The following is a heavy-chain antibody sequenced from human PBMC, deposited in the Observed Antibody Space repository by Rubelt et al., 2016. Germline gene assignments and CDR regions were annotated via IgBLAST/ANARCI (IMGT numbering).Heavy chain of an antibody. CDR3: ARHKKSGTTVGYCFDY. V-gene: IGHV4-34*01. J-gene: IGHJ4*02. CDR2: INHSGHA. D-gene: IGHD1-7*01. CDR1: VDSFSGYY. Sequence: QEQLQQWGAELLKPSETLSLTCAVYVDSFSGYYWTWIRQSPGRGLEWIGEINHSGHANYNPSLKSRVTITVDTSKNQFFLKVSSVTAADTAVYYCARHKKSGTTVGYCFDYWGQGILVTVSS.